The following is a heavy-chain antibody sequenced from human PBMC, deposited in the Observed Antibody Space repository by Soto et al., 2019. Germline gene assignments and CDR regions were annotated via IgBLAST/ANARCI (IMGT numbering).Heavy chain of an antibody. CDR1: GGTFSSYA. D-gene: IGHD3-3*01. CDR2: IIPIFGTA. CDR3: ARGRVTIFGVGNWFDP. V-gene: IGHV1-69*12. Sequence: QVQLVQSGAEVKKPGSSVKVSCKASGGTFSSYAISWVRQAPGQGLEWMGGIIPIFGTANYAQKFQGRVTITADESTSTAYMGLSSLRSEDTAVYYCARGRVTIFGVGNWFDPWGQGTLVTVSS. J-gene: IGHJ5*02.